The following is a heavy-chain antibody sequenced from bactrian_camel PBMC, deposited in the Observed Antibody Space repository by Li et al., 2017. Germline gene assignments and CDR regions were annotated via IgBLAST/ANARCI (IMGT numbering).Heavy chain of an antibody. V-gene: IGHV3S63*01. Sequence: HVQLVESGGGSVEAGESLTLSCIVANFAFDDSELGWYRHVPGNQKCELVSSISNDGSTAYADSVKGRFTMSRDNARNTVYLQMNSPKPEDTAKYYCAAAAGGRLYRGSWCYDVVQRARDYWGQGTQVTVS. D-gene: IGHD3*01. CDR2: ISNDGST. CDR1: NFAFDDSE. CDR3: AAAAGGRLYRGSWCYDVVQRARDY. J-gene: IGHJ4*01.